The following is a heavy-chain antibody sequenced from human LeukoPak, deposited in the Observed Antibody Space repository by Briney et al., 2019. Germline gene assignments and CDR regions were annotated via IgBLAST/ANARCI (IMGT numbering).Heavy chain of an antibody. CDR2: INSDGSST. V-gene: IGHV3-74*01. CDR3: AGVQGSSSCPTY. J-gene: IGHJ4*02. CDR1: GFTFSSYW. Sequence: GGSLRLPCAASGFTFSSYWMHWVRQAPGKGLVWVSRINSDGSSTSYADSVKGRFTISRDNAKNTLYLQMNSLRAEDTAVYYCAGVQGSSSCPTYWGQGTLVTVSS. D-gene: IGHD6-13*01.